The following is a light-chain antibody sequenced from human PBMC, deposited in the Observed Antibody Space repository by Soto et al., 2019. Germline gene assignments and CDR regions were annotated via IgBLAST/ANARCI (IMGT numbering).Light chain of an antibody. CDR1: SSDVGGYNY. CDR3: SSYTTSSTLV. V-gene: IGLV2-14*01. J-gene: IGLJ1*01. CDR2: EVS. Sequence: QSVLTQPASVSGSPGQSITISCTGTSSDVGGYNYGSWYQQHPGKAPKIMIYEVSNRPSGVSISFSGSKSGNTSSLPISCLQAEDEADDYCSSYTTSSTLVFGTGTKLTVL.